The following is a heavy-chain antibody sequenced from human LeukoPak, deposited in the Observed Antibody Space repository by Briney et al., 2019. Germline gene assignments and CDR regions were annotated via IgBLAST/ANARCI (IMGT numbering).Heavy chain of an antibody. J-gene: IGHJ5*02. V-gene: IGHV4-39*01. CDR1: VGSMSRIYNY. Sequence: SVPLSLTCTVSVGSMSRIYNYWGRVRQPPGQGLEWIGCVYYSGTTYYHPSRTSRVIVSVDTYKNQFSLRLTSVTGADTAVYHCARSSAAECPTHNWFDPWGQGTLVTVSS. CDR3: ARSSAAECPTHNWFDP. D-gene: IGHD6-13*01. CDR2: VYYSGTT.